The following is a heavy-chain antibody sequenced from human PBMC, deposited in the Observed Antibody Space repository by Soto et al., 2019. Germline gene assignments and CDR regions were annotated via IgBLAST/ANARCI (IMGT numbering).Heavy chain of an antibody. D-gene: IGHD6-19*01. Sequence: EVQLLESGGDLVQPGGSLRLSCTASAFTFRNYAMTWVRQAPGKSLEWISSISGGGLNTHYADSVKGRFTVSRDDSKSTLYLATATLTAGDTAVDYCAKGGSGWYPFDYWGQGTLVTVCS. CDR1: AFTFRNYA. J-gene: IGHJ4*02. CDR3: AKGGSGWYPFDY. V-gene: IGHV3-23*01. CDR2: ISGGGLNT.